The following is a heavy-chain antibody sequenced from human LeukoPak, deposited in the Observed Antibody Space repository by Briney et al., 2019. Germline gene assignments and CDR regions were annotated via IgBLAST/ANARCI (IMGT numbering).Heavy chain of an antibody. CDR1: GGTFSSYA. V-gene: IGHV1-69*04. D-gene: IGHD5-18*01. J-gene: IGHJ4*02. Sequence: GSSVKVSCKASGGTFSSYAISWVRQAPGQGLEWMGRIIPILGIANYAQKFQGRVTITADKSTSTAYMELSSPRSEDTAVYYCASHHRGGYSYGVNTETFDYWGQGTLVTVSS. CDR2: IIPILGIA. CDR3: ASHHRGGYSYGVNTETFDY.